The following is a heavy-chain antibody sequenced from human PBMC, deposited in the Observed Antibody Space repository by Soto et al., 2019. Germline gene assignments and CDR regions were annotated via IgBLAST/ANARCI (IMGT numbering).Heavy chain of an antibody. CDR1: GFTVSSNY. Sequence: GGSLRLSCAASGFTVSSNYMSWVRQAPGKGLEWVSVIYSGGSTYYADSVKGRFAISRDNSKNTLYLQMNSLRAEDTAVYYCARDXRYDFWSGYDYYYGMDVWGQGTTVTVSS. D-gene: IGHD3-3*01. CDR2: IYSGGST. J-gene: IGHJ6*02. CDR3: ARDXRYDFWSGYDYYYGMDV. V-gene: IGHV3-53*01.